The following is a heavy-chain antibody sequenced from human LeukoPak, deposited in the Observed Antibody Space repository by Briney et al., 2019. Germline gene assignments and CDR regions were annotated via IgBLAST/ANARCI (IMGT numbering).Heavy chain of an antibody. V-gene: IGHV4-34*01. CDR3: ARCGSHMDV. D-gene: IGHD2-21*01. J-gene: IGHJ6*03. CDR2: INHSGST. CDR1: GDSISGYY. Sequence: PSETLSLTCTVSGDSISGYYWSWIRQPPGKGLEWIGEINHSGSTNYNPSLKSRVTISVDTSKNQFSLKLSSVTAADTAVYYCARCGSHMDVWGKGTTVTVSS.